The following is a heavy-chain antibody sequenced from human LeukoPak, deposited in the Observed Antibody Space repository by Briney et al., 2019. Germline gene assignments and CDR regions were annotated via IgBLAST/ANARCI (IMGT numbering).Heavy chain of an antibody. V-gene: IGHV4-4*07. CDR3: ASLRIVGATYYFDY. J-gene: IGHJ4*02. D-gene: IGHD1-26*01. Sequence: PSETLSLTCTITGGSISSYYWSWIRQPAGKGLEWIGRIYTNGSTNYNPSLKSRVTISVDTSKNQFSLKLSSVTAADTAVYYCASLRIVGATYYFDYWGQGTLVTVSS. CDR1: GGSISSYY. CDR2: IYTNGST.